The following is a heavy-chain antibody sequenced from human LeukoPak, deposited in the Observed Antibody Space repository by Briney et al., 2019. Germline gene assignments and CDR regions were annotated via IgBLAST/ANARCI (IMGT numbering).Heavy chain of an antibody. Sequence: GGSLRLSCVASGFIFSSKGMTWVRQAPGRGLEWVSAIDTSGGGTYYADSVKGRFTISRDNSKNTLYLQMSSLRAEDSAIYYCAKDSPVMTRWGQGTLVTVSS. J-gene: IGHJ4*02. CDR3: AKDSPVMTR. CDR2: IDTSGGGT. V-gene: IGHV3-23*01. D-gene: IGHD2-21*01. CDR1: GFIFSSKG.